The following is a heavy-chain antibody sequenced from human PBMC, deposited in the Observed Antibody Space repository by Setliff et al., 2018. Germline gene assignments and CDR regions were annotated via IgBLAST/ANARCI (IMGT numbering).Heavy chain of an antibody. V-gene: IGHV1-46*01. D-gene: IGHD3-22*01. CDR3: ARDVFPYHYEGAFDI. CDR1: GYTFTSHY. CDR2: IKPSSGRT. Sequence: GASVKVSCKASGYTFTSHYMHWVRQAPGLGLEWMGTIKPSSGRTSYAQKFQGRVTMTRDTSTSTVYMDMSSLRSEDTAVYYCARDVFPYHYEGAFDIWGQGTMVTVSS. J-gene: IGHJ3*02.